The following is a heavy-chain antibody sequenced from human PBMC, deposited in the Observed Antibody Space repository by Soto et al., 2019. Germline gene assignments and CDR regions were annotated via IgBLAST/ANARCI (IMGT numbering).Heavy chain of an antibody. D-gene: IGHD3-9*01. CDR2: ISSSSSTI. CDR1: GFTFSSYS. V-gene: IGHV3-48*01. Sequence: GGSLRLSCAASGFTFSSYSMNWVRQAPGKGLEWVSYISSSSSTIYYADSVKGRFTISRDNAKNSLYLQMNSLRAEDTAVYYCARYFDWLLKPDAFDIWGQGTMVTVSS. J-gene: IGHJ3*02. CDR3: ARYFDWLLKPDAFDI.